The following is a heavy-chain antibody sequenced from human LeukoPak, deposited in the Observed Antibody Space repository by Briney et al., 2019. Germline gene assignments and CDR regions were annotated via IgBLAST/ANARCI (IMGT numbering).Heavy chain of an antibody. Sequence: ASVKVSCKVSGHTLTEFSTHWVRQAPGKGLEWMGGFDPEHAETVYAQKFQGRITVAEDTSTDTAYMELSSLRSEDTAVYYCAITFGEVIVYHLENWGQGTLVTVSS. V-gene: IGHV1-24*01. J-gene: IGHJ1*01. CDR1: GHTLTEFS. CDR2: FDPEHAET. CDR3: AITFGEVIVYHLEN. D-gene: IGHD3-16*02.